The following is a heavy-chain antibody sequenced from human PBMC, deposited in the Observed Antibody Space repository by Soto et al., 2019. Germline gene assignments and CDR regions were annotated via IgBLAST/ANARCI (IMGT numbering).Heavy chain of an antibody. J-gene: IGHJ6*02. CDR1: GYTFTSYG. Sequence: XSVKVSCKASGYTFTSYGISWVRQAPGQGLEWMGWISAYNGNTNYAQKLQGRVTMTTDTSTSTAYMELRSLRSDDTAVYYCARAQAWGGYSHVRYYYYGMDVWGHGTTATVSS. CDR2: ISAYNGNT. D-gene: IGHD5-18*01. CDR3: ARAQAWGGYSHVRYYYYGMDV. V-gene: IGHV1-18*01.